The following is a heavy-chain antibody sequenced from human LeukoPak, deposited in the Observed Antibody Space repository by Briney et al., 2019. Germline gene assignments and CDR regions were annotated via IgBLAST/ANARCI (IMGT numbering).Heavy chain of an antibody. D-gene: IGHD6-6*01. CDR3: AKGRGTIAARSIDY. CDR2: ISGSGGST. CDR1: GFTFSSYE. Sequence: GGSLRLSCAASGFTFSSYEMNWVRQAPGKGLEWVSIISGSGGSTYYADYADSVKGRFTISRDNSKNTLHLQMNSLRAEDTAVYYCAKGRGTIAARSIDYWGQGTLVTVSS. J-gene: IGHJ4*02. V-gene: IGHV3-23*01.